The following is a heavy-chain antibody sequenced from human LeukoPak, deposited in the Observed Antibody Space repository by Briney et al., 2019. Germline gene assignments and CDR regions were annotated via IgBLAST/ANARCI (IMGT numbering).Heavy chain of an antibody. J-gene: IGHJ5*02. D-gene: IGHD2-2*01. CDR2: IYHSGST. CDR1: GYSISSGYY. CDR3: ARAYSSSTSCYDGLGYNWFDP. V-gene: IGHV4-38-2*01. Sequence: SETLSLTCAVSGYSISSGYYWGWIRQPPGKGLEWIGSIYHSGSTYYNPSLKSRVTISVDTSKNQFSLKLSSVTAADTAVYYCARAYSSSTSCYDGLGYNWFDPWGQGTLVTVSS.